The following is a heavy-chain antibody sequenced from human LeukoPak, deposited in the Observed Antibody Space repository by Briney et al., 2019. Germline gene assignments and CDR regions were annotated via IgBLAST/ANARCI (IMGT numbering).Heavy chain of an antibody. J-gene: IGHJ5*02. D-gene: IGHD2-2*01. CDR1: GFTFSSYS. V-gene: IGHV3-48*01. CDR2: ISSSSSTI. CDR3: ASLVVPAAANWFDP. Sequence: PGGSLRLSCAASGFTFSSYSMNWVRQAPGKGLEWVSYISSSSSTIYYADPVKGRFTISRDNAKNSLYLQINSLRAEDTAVYYCASLVVPAAANWFDPWGQGTLVTVSS.